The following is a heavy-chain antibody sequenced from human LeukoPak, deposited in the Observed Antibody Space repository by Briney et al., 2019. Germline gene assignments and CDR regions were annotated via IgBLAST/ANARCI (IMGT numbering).Heavy chain of an antibody. CDR2: IYSGGST. J-gene: IGHJ6*02. Sequence: GGSLRLSCAASGFTVSSNYMSWVRQAPGKGLEWVSVIYSGGSTYYADSVKGRFTISRDNSKNTLYLQMNSPRAEDTAVYYCARDRTYYYDSSGLAPSGMDVWGQGTTVTVSS. V-gene: IGHV3-66*01. D-gene: IGHD3-22*01. CDR3: ARDRTYYYDSSGLAPSGMDV. CDR1: GFTVSSNY.